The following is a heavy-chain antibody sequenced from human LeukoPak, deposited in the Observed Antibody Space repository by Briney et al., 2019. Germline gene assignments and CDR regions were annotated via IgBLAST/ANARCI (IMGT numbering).Heavy chain of an antibody. Sequence: ASVKVSCKASGYTFTGYYMHWVRQAPGQGLEWMGWINPNSGGTNYAQKFQGRVTMTRDTSISTAYMELSRLRFDDTAVYYCARSIVVVVAATYFDYWGQGTLVTVSS. J-gene: IGHJ4*02. D-gene: IGHD2-15*01. CDR3: ARSIVVVVAATYFDY. V-gene: IGHV1-2*02. CDR1: GYTFTGYY. CDR2: INPNSGGT.